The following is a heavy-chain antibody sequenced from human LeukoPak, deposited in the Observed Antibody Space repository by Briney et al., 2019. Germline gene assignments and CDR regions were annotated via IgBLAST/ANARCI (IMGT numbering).Heavy chain of an antibody. J-gene: IGHJ4*02. D-gene: IGHD5-18*01. Sequence: ASVKVSCKASGYTFTGYYLHWVRQAPGPGLEWMGWINPNSGGTKYAQKFQGRVTMTRDTSISTAYMELSRLTSDDTALYYCARNSDVHTSVPTGFDSWGQGTLVTVSS. CDR1: GYTFTGYY. V-gene: IGHV1-2*02. CDR3: ARNSDVHTSVPTGFDS. CDR2: INPNSGGT.